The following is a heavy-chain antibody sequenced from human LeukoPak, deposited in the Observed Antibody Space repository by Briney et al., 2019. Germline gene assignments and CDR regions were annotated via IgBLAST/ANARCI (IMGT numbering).Heavy chain of an antibody. CDR1: GYTFTSYG. J-gene: IGHJ2*01. D-gene: IGHD6-13*01. CDR2: ISAYNGNT. Sequence: ASVTVSCKASGYTFTSYGISWVRQAPGQGLEWMGWISAYNGNTNYAQKLQGRVTMTTDTSTSTAYMELSSLRSDDTAVYYCARDRSTDSSSWYDWYFDLWGRGTLVTVSS. CDR3: ARDRSTDSSSWYDWYFDL. V-gene: IGHV1-18*01.